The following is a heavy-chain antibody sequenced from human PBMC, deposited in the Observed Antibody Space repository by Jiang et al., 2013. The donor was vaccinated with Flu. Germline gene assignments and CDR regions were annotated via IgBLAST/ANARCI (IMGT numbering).Heavy chain of an antibody. J-gene: IGHJ4*02. CDR3: AGGRGYCSSTSCPPGPVFFFDY. D-gene: IGHD2-2*01. CDR2: IIPIFGTA. V-gene: IGHV1-69*01. Sequence: SGAEVKKPGSSVKVSCKLSGGTFSSYAISWVRQAPGQGLEWMGGIIPIFGTANYAQKFQGRVTITADESTSTAYMELSSLRSEDTAVYYCAGGRGYCSSTSCPPGPVFFFDYWGQGTLVTVSS. CDR1: GGTFSSYA.